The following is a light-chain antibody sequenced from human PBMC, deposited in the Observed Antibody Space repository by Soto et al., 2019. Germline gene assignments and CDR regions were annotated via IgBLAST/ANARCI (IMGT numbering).Light chain of an antibody. Sequence: EIVLTQSPGTLSLSPGERATLSCGASQSVSSTYLAWYQQKPGQSPRLLIYGASSRATGIPDRFRGSGAGTDFSLTISSLEPEDFAVYYFQQYGSAPKTFGQGTKVDIK. CDR2: GAS. J-gene: IGKJ1*01. V-gene: IGKV3-20*01. CDR3: QQYGSAPKT. CDR1: QSVSSTY.